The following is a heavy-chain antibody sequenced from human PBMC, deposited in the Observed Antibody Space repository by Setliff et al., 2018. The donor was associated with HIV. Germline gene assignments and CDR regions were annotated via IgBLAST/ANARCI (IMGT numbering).Heavy chain of an antibody. J-gene: IGHJ4*02. V-gene: IGHV3-74*01. CDR1: GFTFSSYW. CDR2: INSDVSST. CDR3: ARAAPDYFDY. Sequence: PGGSLRLSCAGSGFTFSSYWMHWVRQGPGKGLVWVSRINSDVSSTSYADSVKGRFTISRDNAKNTVYLQMNSLRAEDTAVYYCARAAPDYFDYWGQGTLVTVSS.